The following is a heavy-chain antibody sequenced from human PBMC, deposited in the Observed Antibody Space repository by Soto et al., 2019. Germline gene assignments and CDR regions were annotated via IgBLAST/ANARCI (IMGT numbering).Heavy chain of an antibody. D-gene: IGHD6-19*01. CDR3: ARDAWNTGSGDY. CDR1: GFTVSSNY. Sequence: GGSLRLSCAASGFTVSSNYMSWVRQAPGKGLEWVSVIYSGGSTYYADSVKGRFTISRDNSKNTLYLQMNSLRAEDTAVYYCARDAWNTGSGDYWGQGTLVTVSS. J-gene: IGHJ4*02. V-gene: IGHV3-53*01. CDR2: IYSGGST.